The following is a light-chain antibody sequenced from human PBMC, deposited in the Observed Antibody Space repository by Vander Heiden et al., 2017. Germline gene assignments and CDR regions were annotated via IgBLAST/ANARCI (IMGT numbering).Light chain of an antibody. CDR1: KLGDKY. V-gene: IGLV3-1*01. CDR3: QAWDNNIVV. J-gene: IGLJ3*02. Sequence: SSEVTQPPSVSVSPGQTASLTCSGDKLGDKYACWYQQKPGQSPVLVIYQDNKRPSGIPERFSGSTSGNTATLTISGTQPMDEADYYCQAWDNNIVVFGGGTKLTVL. CDR2: QDN.